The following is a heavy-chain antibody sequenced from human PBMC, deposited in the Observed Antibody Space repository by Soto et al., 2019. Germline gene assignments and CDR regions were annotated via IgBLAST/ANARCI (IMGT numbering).Heavy chain of an antibody. J-gene: IGHJ6*02. D-gene: IGHD1-20*01. CDR1: GFTVRANY. Sequence: GGSLRLSCAASGFTVRANYMGWVRRAPGKGLEWVSVLSSGGRTYYPDSVEGRFTISGDNSKNAVYLQMHSLRAEDTAVYYCATNNTPGGMDVWGQGTTVTVSS. CDR2: LSSGGRT. CDR3: ATNNTPGGMDV. V-gene: IGHV3-53*01.